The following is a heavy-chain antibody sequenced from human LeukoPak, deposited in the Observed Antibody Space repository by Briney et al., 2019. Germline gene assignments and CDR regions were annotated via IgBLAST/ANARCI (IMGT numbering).Heavy chain of an antibody. CDR3: ARGGGLDV. CDR1: GFTFSSYC. J-gene: IGHJ6*02. CDR2: ISHNGNVN. D-gene: IGHD3-16*01. V-gene: IGHV3-7*03. Sequence: PGGSLRLSCAASGFTFSSYCMNWARQAPGKGLEWVASISHNGNVNYYVDSVKGRFTISRDNSKNSLYLQMSNLRAEDTAVYFCARGGGLDVWGQGATVTVSS.